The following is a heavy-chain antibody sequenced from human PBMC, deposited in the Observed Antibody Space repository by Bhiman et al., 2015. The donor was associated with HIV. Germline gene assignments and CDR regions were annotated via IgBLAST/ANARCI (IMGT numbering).Heavy chain of an antibody. D-gene: IGHD5-12*01. J-gene: IGHJ3*02. Sequence: EVQLVESGGGLVQPGGSLRLSCAASTFTLSGYDMNWVRQAPGKGLEWVSYIHSSGTIIKYVDSVKGRFTISRDNAKNSLYLQMNSLRAEDTAVYYCARKIGYGYAFDIWAKGQWSPSLQ. CDR2: IHSSGTII. CDR1: TFTLSGYD. V-gene: IGHV3-48*03. CDR3: ARKIGYGYAFDI.